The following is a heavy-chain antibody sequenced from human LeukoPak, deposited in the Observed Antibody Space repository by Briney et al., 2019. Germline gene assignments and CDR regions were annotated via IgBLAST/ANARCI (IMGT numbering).Heavy chain of an antibody. J-gene: IGHJ5*02. V-gene: IGHV4-34*01. CDR3: AIHIVVVPAAKKKNWFDP. CDR2: SNHSGST. CDR1: GGSFGGNY. Sequence: SETLSFTWAGYGGSFGGNYWGWIPHPPGKGLKGMGKSNHSGSTNYNPSHKSRVTISVDTSKNQFSLKLSSVTAADTAVYYCAIHIVVVPAAKKKNWFDPWGQGTLVTVSS. D-gene: IGHD2-2*01.